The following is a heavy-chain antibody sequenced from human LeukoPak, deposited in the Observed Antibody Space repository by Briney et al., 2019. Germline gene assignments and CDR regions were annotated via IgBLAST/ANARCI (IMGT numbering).Heavy chain of an antibody. V-gene: IGHV3-33*01. CDR3: ARAYYYGSGSGDAFDI. CDR2: IWYDGSNK. Sequence: GRSLRLSCAASGLTFSSYGMHWVRQAPGQGLEWVAVIWYDGSNKYYADSVKGRFTISRDNSKNTLYLQMNSLRAEDTAVYYCARAYYYGSGSGDAFDIWGQGTMVTVSS. D-gene: IGHD3-10*01. J-gene: IGHJ3*02. CDR1: GLTFSSYG.